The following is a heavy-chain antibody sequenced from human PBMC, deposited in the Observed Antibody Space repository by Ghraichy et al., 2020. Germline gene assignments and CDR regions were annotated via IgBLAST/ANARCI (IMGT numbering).Heavy chain of an antibody. D-gene: IGHD5-24*01. J-gene: IGHJ3*01. Sequence: SETLSLTCTVSGTSITKYYWSWIRQPPGKGLEWMVYIYYTGITNYNPSLESRVTISVDTSKNQFSLKLSSVTAAYTAVYYCTRDNPPIEMSTRGAFEFWGQGTMVTVSS. CDR3: TRDNPPIEMSTRGAFEF. CDR2: IYYTGIT. CDR1: GTSITKYY. V-gene: IGHV4-59*01.